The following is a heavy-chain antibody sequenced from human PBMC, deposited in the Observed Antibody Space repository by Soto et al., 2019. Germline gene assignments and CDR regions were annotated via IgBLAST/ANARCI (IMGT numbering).Heavy chain of an antibody. CDR3: AADPYYYDSSGYSNWFDP. J-gene: IGHJ5*02. V-gene: IGHV1-58*01. CDR2: IVVGGGNT. Sequence: ASVKVSCKASGFTFSSSAVQWVRQARGQRLEWIGWIVVGGGNTNYAQKFQERVTITRDMSTSTAYMELSSLSSEDTAVYYCAADPYYYDSSGYSNWFDPWGQGTLVTVSS. D-gene: IGHD3-22*01. CDR1: GFTFSSSA.